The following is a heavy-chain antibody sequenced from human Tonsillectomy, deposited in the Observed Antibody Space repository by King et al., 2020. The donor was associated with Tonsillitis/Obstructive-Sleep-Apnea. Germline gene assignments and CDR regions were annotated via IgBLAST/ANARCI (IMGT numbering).Heavy chain of an antibody. V-gene: IGHV5-51*01. Sequence: QLVQSGAEVKKPGESLKISCKGSGSIFTSYWIGWERQMPGKGLEWMGIIYPGDSDTRYSPSFQGHVTISADKSIITAYLQWSSLKASDTAMYDCVSGRGVVTHYGYDYWGQGTLVTVAS. CDR1: GSIFTSYW. J-gene: IGHJ4*02. D-gene: IGHD3-3*01. CDR2: IYPGDSDT. CDR3: VSGRGVVTHYGYDY.